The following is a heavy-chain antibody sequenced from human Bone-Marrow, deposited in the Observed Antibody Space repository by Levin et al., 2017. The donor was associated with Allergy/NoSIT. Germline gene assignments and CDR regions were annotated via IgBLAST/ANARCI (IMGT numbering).Heavy chain of an antibody. J-gene: IGHJ2*01. CDR1: GGSISSGGYS. D-gene: IGHD4-17*01. CDR2: IYDSGST. V-gene: IGHV4-30-2*01. Sequence: SETLSLTCAVSGGSISSGGYSWSWIRQPPGKGLEWIGYIYDSGSTYYNPSLKSRVTISVDTSKNQISLKLNSVTAADTAVYYCARDIGYGDYVTWYFDLWGRGTLVTVSS. CDR3: ARDIGYGDYVTWYFDL.